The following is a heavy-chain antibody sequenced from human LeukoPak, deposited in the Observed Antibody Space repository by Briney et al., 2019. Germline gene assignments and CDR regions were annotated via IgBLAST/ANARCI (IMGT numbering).Heavy chain of an antibody. Sequence: GGSLKLSRAASGFTFSGSAMHWVRQASGKGLEWVGRIRSKANSYATAYAASVKGRFTISRDDSKNTAYLQMNSLKTEDTAVYYCTRDYGDYQPFDYWGQGTLVTVSS. CDR3: TRDYGDYQPFDY. CDR2: IRSKANSYAT. CDR1: GFTFSGSA. V-gene: IGHV3-73*01. D-gene: IGHD4-17*01. J-gene: IGHJ4*02.